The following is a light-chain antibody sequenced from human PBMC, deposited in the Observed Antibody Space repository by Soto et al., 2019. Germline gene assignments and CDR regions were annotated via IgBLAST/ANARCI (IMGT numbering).Light chain of an antibody. J-gene: IGKJ1*01. Sequence: EIVLMQSPGTLSLSPGARATLSCRASHTISSSYLAWYQQKPGQAPRLLMYGISRRATGIPDRFSGSGSGTDFTLTITRLEPEDFGVYYCQQYVTSSPRTFGQGTKVDIK. CDR3: QQYVTSSPRT. CDR2: GIS. V-gene: IGKV3-20*01. CDR1: HTISSSY.